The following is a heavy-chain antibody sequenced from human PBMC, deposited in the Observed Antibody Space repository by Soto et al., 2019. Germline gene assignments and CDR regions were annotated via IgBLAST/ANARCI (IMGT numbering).Heavy chain of an antibody. CDR2: IWHDGGNK. J-gene: IGHJ4*02. V-gene: IGHV3-33*01. CDR3: ARDGDVNTGFGKDY. D-gene: IGHD3-16*01. CDR1: GFTFSSYG. Sequence: QVQLVESGGGVVQPGRSLRLSCAASGFTFSSYGMHWVRQAPGKGLEWVAFIWHDGGNKFYAESVMGGFTISRDNSKNTLYLQMTSLSAEDTAMYYCARDGDVNTGFGKDYWGQGTLVTVSS.